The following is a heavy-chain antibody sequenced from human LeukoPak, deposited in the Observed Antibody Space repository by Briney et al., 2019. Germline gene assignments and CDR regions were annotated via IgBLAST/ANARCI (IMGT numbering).Heavy chain of an antibody. V-gene: IGHV1-69*04. J-gene: IGHJ5*02. Sequence: SVKVSCKASGGTFSSYAISWVRQAPGQGLEWMGRIIPILGIANYAQKFQGRVTITADKSTSTAYMELSSLRSEDTAVYYCARSQQLLLPNWFDPWGQGTLVTVSS. D-gene: IGHD2-15*01. CDR1: GGTFSSYA. CDR2: IIPILGIA. CDR3: ARSQQLLLPNWFDP.